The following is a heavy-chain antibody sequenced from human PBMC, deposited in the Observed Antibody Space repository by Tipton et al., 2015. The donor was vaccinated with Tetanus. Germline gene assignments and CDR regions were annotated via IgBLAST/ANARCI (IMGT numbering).Heavy chain of an antibody. J-gene: IGHJ3*01. CDR2: IHPSGRI. V-gene: IGHV4-34*01. CDR1: GGSFSGYY. D-gene: IGHD3-9*01. Sequence: TLSLTCAVYGGSFSGYYWSWIRQPPGKGLEWIGEIHPSGRINYNPSLKSRVTILVDTSKNHFSLRLSSVTAADTAVYYCARTVFRSPDWLWTSAFDLRGQGKMVTVSS. CDR3: ARTVFRSPDWLWTSAFDL.